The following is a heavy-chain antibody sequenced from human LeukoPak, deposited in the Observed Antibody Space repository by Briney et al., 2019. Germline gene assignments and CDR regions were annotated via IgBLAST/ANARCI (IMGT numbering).Heavy chain of an antibody. CDR1: GFTFSSYA. Sequence: GGSLRLSCAASGFTFSSYAMSWVRQAPGKGLEWVSAISGSGGSTYYADSVKGRFTISRDNSKNTLYLQMNSLRAEDTAVYYCAKLNRPGVYYYDSSGYCDYWGQGTLVTVSS. CDR2: ISGSGGST. D-gene: IGHD3-22*01. J-gene: IGHJ4*02. CDR3: AKLNRPGVYYYDSSGYCDY. V-gene: IGHV3-23*01.